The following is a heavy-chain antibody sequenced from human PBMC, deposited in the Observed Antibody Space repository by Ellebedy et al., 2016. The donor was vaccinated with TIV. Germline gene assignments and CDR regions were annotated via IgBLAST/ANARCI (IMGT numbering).Heavy chain of an antibody. D-gene: IGHD1-1*01. J-gene: IGHJ4*02. Sequence: GESLKISCQGSGYSFTSYWIGWVRQMPGKGLEWMAIIYPGDSETRYSPSFQGQVTISADNSISTAYLQWSSLKASDTAMYYCASWNGYGHAHFDYWGQGTLVTVSS. V-gene: IGHV5-51*01. CDR2: IYPGDSET. CDR1: GYSFTSYW. CDR3: ASWNGYGHAHFDY.